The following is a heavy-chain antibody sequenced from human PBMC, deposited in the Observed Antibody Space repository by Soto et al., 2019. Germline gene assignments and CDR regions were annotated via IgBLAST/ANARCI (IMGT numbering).Heavy chain of an antibody. CDR2: ISAHNGNS. Sequence: QVQLVQSGDEMRKPGASVKVSCQASGYTFSNYGITWVRQAPGQGLEWMGWISAHNGNSKYAQSLQGRLTLTTDTSTSTAYMELRSLRSDDTAVYYCARDWYFYGSGSPNHMDVWGKGTTVSVSS. CDR1: GYTFSNYG. CDR3: ARDWYFYGSGSPNHMDV. D-gene: IGHD3-10*01. J-gene: IGHJ6*03. V-gene: IGHV1-18*01.